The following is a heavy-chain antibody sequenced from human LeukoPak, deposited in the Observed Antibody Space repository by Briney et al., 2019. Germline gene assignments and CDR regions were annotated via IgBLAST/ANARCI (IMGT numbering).Heavy chain of an antibody. CDR1: GYTFTSYD. D-gene: IGHD3-3*01. Sequence: ASVKVSCKASGYTFTSYDINWVRQATGQGLEWMGWMNPNSGNTGYAQKFQGRVTITRNTSISTAYMELSSLRSEDTAVYYCARKSYDFWSGYGVEYYFDYWGQGTPVTVSS. CDR2: MNPNSGNT. CDR3: ARKSYDFWSGYGVEYYFDY. V-gene: IGHV1-8*03. J-gene: IGHJ4*02.